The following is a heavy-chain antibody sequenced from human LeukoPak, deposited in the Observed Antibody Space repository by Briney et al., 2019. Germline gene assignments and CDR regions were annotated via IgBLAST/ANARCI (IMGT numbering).Heavy chain of an antibody. J-gene: IGHJ4*02. CDR2: TSGSGGST. Sequence: GGSLGLSCAASGFTFSSYAMSWVRQAPGKGLEWVSATSGSGGSTYYADSVKGRFTISRDNSKNTLYLQMNSLRAEDTAVYYCAKAWDIVATIAWFDYWGQGTLVTVSS. CDR3: AKAWDIVATIAWFDY. CDR1: GFTFSSYA. D-gene: IGHD5-12*01. V-gene: IGHV3-23*01.